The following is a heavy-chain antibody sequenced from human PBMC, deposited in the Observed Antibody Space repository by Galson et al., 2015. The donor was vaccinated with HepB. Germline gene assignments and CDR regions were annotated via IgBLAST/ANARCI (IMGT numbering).Heavy chain of an antibody. CDR1: GYSFTSYW. V-gene: IGHV5-51*01. CDR3: ARGRGLGYCSSTSCYGAPYFDY. Sequence: QSGAEVKKPGESLKISCKGSGYSFTSYWIGWVRQMPGKGLEWMGIIYPGDSDTRYSPSFQGQVTISADKSISTAYLQWSSLKASDTAMYYCARGRGLGYCSSTSCYGAPYFDYWGQGTLVTVSS. D-gene: IGHD2-2*01. CDR2: IYPGDSDT. J-gene: IGHJ4*02.